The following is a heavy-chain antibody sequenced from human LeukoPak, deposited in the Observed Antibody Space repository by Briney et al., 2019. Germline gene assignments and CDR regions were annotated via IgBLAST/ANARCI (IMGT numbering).Heavy chain of an antibody. CDR3: AKLGGHPLHNYYVGV. J-gene: IGHJ6*03. CDR1: GFTFSSYA. Sequence: GGSLRLSCAASGFTFSSYAMSWARQAPGTGLESVSGFRDSGYSTYYANSVKGRFTISRENSNNTLYLQMNSLRAEDTAVYYCAKLGGHPLHNYYVGVWGKGTTVAVSS. V-gene: IGHV3-23*01. CDR2: FRDSGYST. D-gene: IGHD3-16*01.